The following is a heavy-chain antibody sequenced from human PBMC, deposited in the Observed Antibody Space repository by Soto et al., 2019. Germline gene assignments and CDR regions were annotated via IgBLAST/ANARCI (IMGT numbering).Heavy chain of an antibody. D-gene: IGHD5-18*01. V-gene: IGHV3-23*01. Sequence: VGSLRLSCSASGFSFGSYAMSWVRQAPGKGLEWVSSISGSGGSTYYADSVKGRFTISRDNSKNTLYLQMNSLRAEDTAVYYCAKGHTAMVTTLYFAYWGQGT. CDR1: GFSFGSYA. CDR3: AKGHTAMVTTLYFAY. J-gene: IGHJ4*02. CDR2: ISGSGGST.